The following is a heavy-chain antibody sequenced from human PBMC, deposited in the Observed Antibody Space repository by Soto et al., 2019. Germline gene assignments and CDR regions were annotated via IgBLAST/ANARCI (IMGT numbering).Heavy chain of an antibody. D-gene: IGHD6-6*01. Sequence: SETLSLTCAVYGGSFSGYYWSWIRQPPGKGLEWIGEINHSGSTNYNPSLKSRVTISVDTSKNQFSLKLSSVTAADTAGYYCAYSSSLGGFDYWGQGTLVTVSS. J-gene: IGHJ4*02. CDR3: AYSSSLGGFDY. CDR1: GGSFSGYY. V-gene: IGHV4-34*01. CDR2: INHSGST.